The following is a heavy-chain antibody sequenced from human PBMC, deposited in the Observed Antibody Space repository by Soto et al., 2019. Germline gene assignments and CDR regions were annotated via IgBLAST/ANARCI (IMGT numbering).Heavy chain of an antibody. Sequence: LRLSCAASGFTFSNYGMHWVRQAPGKGLEWVAIIWHDGNNKYYADSARGRFIISRDNSKNRLYLQMNSLRAEDTAVYYCARMNGSGSYYYYGMDVWGQGTTVTVSS. V-gene: IGHV3-33*01. D-gene: IGHD3-10*01. CDR1: GFTFSNYG. CDR3: ARMNGSGSYYYYGMDV. CDR2: IWHDGNNK. J-gene: IGHJ6*02.